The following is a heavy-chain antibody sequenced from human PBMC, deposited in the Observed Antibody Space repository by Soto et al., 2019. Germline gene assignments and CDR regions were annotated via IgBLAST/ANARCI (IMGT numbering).Heavy chain of an antibody. CDR3: ARVNMITFGGVIVDY. CDR1: GFTFSSYW. CDR2: INSDGSST. V-gene: IGHV3-74*01. J-gene: IGHJ4*02. D-gene: IGHD3-16*02. Sequence: EVQLVESGGGLVQPGGSLRLSCAASGFTFSSYWMHWVRQAPGKGLVWVSRINSDGSSTSYADSVKGRFTISRDNAKNTLYLQMNSLRAEDTAVYYCARVNMITFGGVIVDYWGQGTLVTVSS.